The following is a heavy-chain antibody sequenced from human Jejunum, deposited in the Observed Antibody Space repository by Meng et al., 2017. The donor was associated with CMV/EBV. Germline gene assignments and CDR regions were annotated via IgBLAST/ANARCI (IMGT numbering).Heavy chain of an antibody. Sequence: SLPSFQVGVGWLPPPTEKALVWLAFIYWDNDKRYTPSLKSRLTITTDASGTQVVLTMTNMDPADTGTYYCAHRQEYNGTWDGGYFDHWGQGALVTVSS. D-gene: IGHD1-14*01. J-gene: IGHJ4*02. CDR1: SLPSFQVG. CDR2: IYWDNDK. V-gene: IGHV2-5*02. CDR3: AHRQEYNGTWDGGYFDH.